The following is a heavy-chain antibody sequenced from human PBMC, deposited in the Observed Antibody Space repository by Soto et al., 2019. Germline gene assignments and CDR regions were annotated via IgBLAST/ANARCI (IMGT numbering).Heavy chain of an antibody. CDR1: GFTFSNYW. D-gene: IGHD2-15*01. CDR2: IKEDGSEK. CDR3: SRDVVVGAKALNY. V-gene: IGHV3-7*01. J-gene: IGHJ4*02. Sequence: QSGGSLRLSCAASGFTFSNYWMTWVRQAQGKGLEWVANIKEDGSEKHYVDSVKGRFTISRDNAKNSLYLQMNSLRVEDTAVYFCSRDVVVGAKALNYWGQGALVTVSS.